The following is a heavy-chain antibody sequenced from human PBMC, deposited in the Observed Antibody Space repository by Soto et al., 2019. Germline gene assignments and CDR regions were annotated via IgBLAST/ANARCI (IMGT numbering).Heavy chain of an antibody. D-gene: IGHD6-13*01. Sequence: GESLKISCKGSGYNFANYWIGWVRQMPGKGLEWMGIIYPGDSETRYSPSFQGQVTISADKSISTAYLQWSSLKASDTAMYYCGGREDLASATPGWTYWGRGTLVPVSS. CDR2: IYPGDSET. J-gene: IGHJ4*02. CDR3: GGREDLASATPGWTY. V-gene: IGHV5-51*01. CDR1: GYNFANYW.